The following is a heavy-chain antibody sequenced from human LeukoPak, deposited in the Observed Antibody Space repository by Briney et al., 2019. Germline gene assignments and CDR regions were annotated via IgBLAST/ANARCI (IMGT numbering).Heavy chain of an antibody. Sequence: RAGGSLRLSCAASGFTFSSYGMHSVRQAPGKGLEWVAFIWCVGSNKYYADSVKGRFTISRDNSKNTLYLQMTSLSAEDPAVYYCAREFVVATAARGALVEAPVKFDSWGQGTLVTVSS. CDR1: GFTFSSYG. J-gene: IGHJ5*01. CDR3: AREFVVATAARGALVEAPVKFDS. D-gene: IGHD2-2*01. CDR2: IWCVGSNK. V-gene: IGHV3-30*02.